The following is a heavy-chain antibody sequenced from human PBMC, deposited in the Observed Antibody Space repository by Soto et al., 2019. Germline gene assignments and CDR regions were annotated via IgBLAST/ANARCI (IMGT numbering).Heavy chain of an antibody. CDR2: IYYSGRT. CDR1: NAPVSANPSP. D-gene: IGHD2-2*01. CDR3: ARLHGYCISSSCHGHYAMDV. V-gene: IGHV4-39*01. J-gene: IGHJ6*02. Sequence: SESLALTCTVSNAPVSANPSPWGCVRPPPGKGLEWIGSIYYSGRTYYNPSLNSRVTVSVDTSKNQFSLKVTSVTAADTAVYYCARLHGYCISSSCHGHYAMDVWGQGTTVT.